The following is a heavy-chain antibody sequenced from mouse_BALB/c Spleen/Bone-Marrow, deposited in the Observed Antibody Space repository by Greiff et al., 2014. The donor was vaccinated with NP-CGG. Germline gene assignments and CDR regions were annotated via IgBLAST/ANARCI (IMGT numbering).Heavy chain of an antibody. CDR1: GFTFSDYY. CDR2: ISDGGTYT. CDR3: TRSGKRYGAMDY. V-gene: IGHV5-4*02. D-gene: IGHD2-10*02. Sequence: VQLKESGGGLVKPGGSLKLSCAASGFTFSDYYMYWVRQTPEKRLEWVATISDGGTYTFYPDSAKGRFTISRDNAKNNLYLQMSSLQSEDTAMYYCTRSGKRYGAMDYWGQGTSVTVSS. J-gene: IGHJ4*01.